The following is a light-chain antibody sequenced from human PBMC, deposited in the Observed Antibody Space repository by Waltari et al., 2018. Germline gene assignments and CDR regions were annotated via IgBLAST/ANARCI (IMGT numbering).Light chain of an antibody. CDR2: DAS. J-gene: IGKJ1*01. CDR3: QQYNRFSP. V-gene: IGKV1-5*01. CDR1: EAINKW. Sequence: DTQLSQFPSTLAASVGDRVTITCRAREAINKWLAWYQQKPGKSPKVLIYDASTLQSRVPSSFSGRGSGTEFTLTIDSLQPDDFATYYCQQYNRFSPFGQGTNVEVK.